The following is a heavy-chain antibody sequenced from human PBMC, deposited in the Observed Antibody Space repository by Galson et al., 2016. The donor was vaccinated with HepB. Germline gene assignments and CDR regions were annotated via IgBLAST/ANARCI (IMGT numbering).Heavy chain of an antibody. Sequence: SVKVSCKASGYTFTTYHMHWVRQAPGQGLEWMGIINPNGGSASYSPKFQGRVTLTRDTSTSTVHMELSSLKSDDTALYYCSTGGGYNWFDPWGQGTLVTVSS. CDR1: GYTFTTYH. D-gene: IGHD6-25*01. CDR2: INPNGGSA. V-gene: IGHV1-46*01. CDR3: STGGGYNWFDP. J-gene: IGHJ5*02.